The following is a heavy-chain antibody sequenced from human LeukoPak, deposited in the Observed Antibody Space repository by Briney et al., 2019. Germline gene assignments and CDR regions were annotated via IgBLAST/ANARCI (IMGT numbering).Heavy chain of an antibody. D-gene: IGHD3-3*01. Sequence: PGRSLRLSCAASGFTFSSYAMHWVRQAPGKGLEWVAVISYDGSNKYYADSVKGRFTISRDNSKNTLYLQMNSLRAEDTAVYYCARDRVVRGPYYYYGMDVWGQGTTVTVSS. J-gene: IGHJ6*02. CDR2: ISYDGSNK. CDR3: ARDRVVRGPYYYYGMDV. CDR1: GFTFSSYA. V-gene: IGHV3-30*04.